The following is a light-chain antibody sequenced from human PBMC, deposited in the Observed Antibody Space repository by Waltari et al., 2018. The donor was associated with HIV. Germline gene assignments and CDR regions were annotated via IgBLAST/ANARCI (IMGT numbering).Light chain of an antibody. CDR3: QQSYNTPPT. V-gene: IGKV1-39*01. Sequence: DIQMTQSPSSLSASVGDRVTITCRASQSITSYLNWYQQRSGNAPKLLIYAASSLQSGVPSRFSGSGSGTDFTLTISSLQPEDFATYYCQQSYNTPPTFGQGTKVEIK. CDR1: QSITSY. J-gene: IGKJ1*01. CDR2: AAS.